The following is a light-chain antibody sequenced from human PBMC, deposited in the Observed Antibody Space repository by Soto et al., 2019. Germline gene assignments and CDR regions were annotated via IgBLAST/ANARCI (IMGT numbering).Light chain of an antibody. CDR2: DAS. Sequence: EIVLTQSPATLSLSPGERATLSCRASQSVSSYLAWYQQKPGQAPRLLIYDASNRATGIPARFSGSGSGTDFTLTISSLEPEDFAVYHCQQRSNWPITFGQGTRL. CDR1: QSVSSY. J-gene: IGKJ5*01. CDR3: QQRSNWPIT. V-gene: IGKV3-11*01.